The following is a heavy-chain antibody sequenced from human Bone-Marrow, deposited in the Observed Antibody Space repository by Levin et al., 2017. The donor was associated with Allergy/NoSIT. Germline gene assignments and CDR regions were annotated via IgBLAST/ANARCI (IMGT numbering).Heavy chain of an antibody. Sequence: GESLKISCKASGYTFTSYDINWVRQATGQGLEWMGWMNPNSGNTGYAQKFQGRVTMTRNTSISTAYMELSSLRSEDTAVYYCARGHDFWSTKRYGMDVWGQGTTVTVSS. J-gene: IGHJ6*02. D-gene: IGHD3-3*01. CDR1: GYTFTSYD. V-gene: IGHV1-8*01. CDR3: ARGHDFWSTKRYGMDV. CDR2: MNPNSGNT.